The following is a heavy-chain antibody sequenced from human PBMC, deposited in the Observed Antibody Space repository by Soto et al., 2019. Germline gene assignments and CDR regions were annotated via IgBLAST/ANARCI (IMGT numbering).Heavy chain of an antibody. J-gene: IGHJ4*02. CDR1: GFTFGDYA. V-gene: IGHV3-49*03. D-gene: IGHD6-13*01. Sequence: GGSLRLSCTASGFTFGDYAMSWFRQAPGKGLEWVGFIRSKAYGGTTEYAASVKGRFTISRDDSKSIAYLQMNSLKTEDTAVYYCTRDVGVIAAAGTGYWGQGTLVTVSS. CDR3: TRDVGVIAAAGTGY. CDR2: IRSKAYGGTT.